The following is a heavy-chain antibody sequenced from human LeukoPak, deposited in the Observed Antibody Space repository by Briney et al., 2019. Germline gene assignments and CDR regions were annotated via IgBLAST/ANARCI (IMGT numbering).Heavy chain of an antibody. CDR3: AGGWYSSSWSLDY. V-gene: IGHV3-53*01. CDR1: GLTVSSNY. CDR2: IYSGGST. J-gene: IGHJ4*02. Sequence: PGGSLRLSCAASGLTVSSNYMSWVRQAPGKGLEGVSVIYSGGSTYYADSVKGRFTISRDNSKNTLYLQMNSLRAEDTAVYYCAGGWYSSSWSLDYWGQGTLVTVSS. D-gene: IGHD6-13*01.